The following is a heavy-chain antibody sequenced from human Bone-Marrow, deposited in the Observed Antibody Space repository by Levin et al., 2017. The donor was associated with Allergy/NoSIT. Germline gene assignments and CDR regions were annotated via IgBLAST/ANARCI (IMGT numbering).Heavy chain of an antibody. J-gene: IGHJ3*02. Sequence: GGSLRLSCAASGFPFSTYAMSWVRQVPGKGLEWVARIRGSGDKTYYADSVQGRFTISRDNSKNTLYLQMTSLRAEDPAKYYCAKGPVLDSFDIWGQGTPVIVSP. CDR2: IRGSGDKT. CDR1: GFPFSTYA. V-gene: IGHV3-23*01. CDR3: AKGPVLDSFDI.